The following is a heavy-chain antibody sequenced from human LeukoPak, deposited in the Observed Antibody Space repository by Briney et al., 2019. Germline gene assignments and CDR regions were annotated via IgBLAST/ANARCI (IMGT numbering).Heavy chain of an antibody. CDR2: IYYSGTT. J-gene: IGHJ3*02. CDR3: AREYYDSNKAPAFDI. V-gene: IGHV4-59*12. D-gene: IGHD3-22*01. CDR1: GGSISSYY. Sequence: PSETLSLTCTVSGGSISSYYWSWIRQPPGKGLVWIGYIYYSGTTNSNPSLKSRVTISVDTSKNHFSLKLSSVTAADTAVYYCAREYYDSNKAPAFDIWGQGTMVTVSS.